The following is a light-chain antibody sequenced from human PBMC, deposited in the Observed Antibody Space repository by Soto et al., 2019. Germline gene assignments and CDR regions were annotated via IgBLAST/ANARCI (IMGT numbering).Light chain of an antibody. CDR3: QQANSFPLT. V-gene: IGKV1-12*01. Sequence: DIQMTQSQSSVSASVGDRVTITCRASQDISSWLAWYQQKPGKAPKLLIYAASSLHSGVPPRFSGSESGTDFTLTISSLQPEDSASYYCQQANSFPLTFGGGTKV. CDR1: QDISSW. J-gene: IGKJ4*01. CDR2: AAS.